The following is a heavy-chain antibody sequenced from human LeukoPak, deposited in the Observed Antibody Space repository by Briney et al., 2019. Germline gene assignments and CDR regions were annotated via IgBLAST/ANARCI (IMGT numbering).Heavy chain of an antibody. J-gene: IGHJ5*02. CDR3: ARDRWGTGTTTAVNWFDP. V-gene: IGHV4-4*07. D-gene: IGHD1-7*01. CDR1: GGSFSGYY. Sequence: PSETLSLTCAVYGGSFSGYYWSWIRQPAGKGLEWIGRIYTSGSTNYNPSLKSRVTISVDTSKNQFSLKLSSVTAADTAVYYCARDRWGTGTTTAVNWFDPWGQGTLVTVSP. CDR2: IYTSGST.